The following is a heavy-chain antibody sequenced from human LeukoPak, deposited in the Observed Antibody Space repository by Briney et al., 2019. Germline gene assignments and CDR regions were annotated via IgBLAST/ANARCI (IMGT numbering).Heavy chain of an antibody. CDR2: INHSGST. V-gene: IGHV4-34*01. CDR1: GGSFSGYY. J-gene: IGHJ3*02. CDR3: ARVSPFRMVVTAHDAFDI. Sequence: SETLSLTCAVYGGSFSGYYWSWIRQPPGKGLEWIGEINHSGSTNYNPSLKSRVTISVDTSKNQFSLKLSSVTAADTAVYYCARVSPFRMVVTAHDAFDIWGQGTTVTVSS. D-gene: IGHD2-15*01.